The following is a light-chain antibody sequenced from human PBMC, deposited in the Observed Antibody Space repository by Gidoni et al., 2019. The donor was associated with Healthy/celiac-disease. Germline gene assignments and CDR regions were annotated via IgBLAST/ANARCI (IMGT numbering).Light chain of an antibody. J-gene: IGKJ2*01. CDR2: AAS. Sequence: DIQMTQSPSSLSASVGDRVTITCRASQSISSYLNWYQQKPGKAHKLLLYAASSLQSGVPSRFSGSGSGTDFTLTISSLQPEDFATYYCQQSYSTPYTFGQGTKLEIK. V-gene: IGKV1-39*01. CDR1: QSISSY. CDR3: QQSYSTPYT.